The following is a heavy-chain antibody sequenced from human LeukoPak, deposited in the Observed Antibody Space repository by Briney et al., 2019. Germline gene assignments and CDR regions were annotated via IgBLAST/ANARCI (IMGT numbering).Heavy chain of an antibody. D-gene: IGHD5-18*01. J-gene: IGHJ4*02. CDR3: ARVRGYSYDSSAFDY. CDR2: IYYSGNT. V-gene: IGHV4-59*01. CDR1: GDSISYYY. Sequence: PSETLSLTCTVSGDSISYYYWSWIRKPPGKGLEWIGKIYYSGNTNYNPSLKSRVTISVDTSKNQFSLKLSSVTAADAAVYYCARVRGYSYDSSAFDYWGQGTLVTVSS.